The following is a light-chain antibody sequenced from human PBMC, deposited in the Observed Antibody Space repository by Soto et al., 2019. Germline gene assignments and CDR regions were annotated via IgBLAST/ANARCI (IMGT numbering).Light chain of an antibody. J-gene: IGLJ1*01. V-gene: IGLV3-21*02. CDR1: NIGIKS. CDR2: DDD. CDR3: QVWDRISDHYV. Sequence: SYELTQPPSVSTAPGQTASIPCGGANIGIKSVHWYQQKPGQAPVLVVYDDDGRPSGIPERFSGSNSGNTATLTISRVEAGDEADDYCQVWDRISDHYVFGAGTKLTVL.